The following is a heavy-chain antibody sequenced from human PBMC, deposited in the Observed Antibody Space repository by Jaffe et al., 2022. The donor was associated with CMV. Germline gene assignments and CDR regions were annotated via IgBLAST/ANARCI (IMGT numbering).Heavy chain of an antibody. D-gene: IGHD1-26*01. Sequence: QVQLVESGGGVVQPGRSLRLSCAASGFTFSSYGMHWVRQAPGKGLEWVAVIWYDGSNKYYADSVKGRFTISRDNSKNTLYLQMNSLRAEDTAVYYCARGLRELLFDYWGQGTLVTVSS. CDR1: GFTFSSYG. CDR2: IWYDGSNK. CDR3: ARGLRELLFDY. J-gene: IGHJ4*02. V-gene: IGHV3-33*08.